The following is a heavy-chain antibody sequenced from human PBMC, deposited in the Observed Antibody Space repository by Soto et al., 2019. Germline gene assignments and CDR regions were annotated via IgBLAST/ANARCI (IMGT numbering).Heavy chain of an antibody. J-gene: IGHJ4*02. CDR2: TTVGSSHI. V-gene: IGHV3-21*01. Sequence: LRLSCTGSGFPFSAYNINWVRQPPGKGLEWVSSTTVGSSHIYQPNSMKGRFTISRDDAKNSVYLQIDSLRDEDTALYYCSRSPEVGVRGAYWGQGTLVTVSS. CDR3: SRSPEVGVRGAY. CDR1: GFPFSAYN. D-gene: IGHD3-10*01.